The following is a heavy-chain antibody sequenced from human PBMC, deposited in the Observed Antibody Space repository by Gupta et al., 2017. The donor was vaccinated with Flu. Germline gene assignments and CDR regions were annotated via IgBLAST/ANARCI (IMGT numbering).Heavy chain of an antibody. J-gene: IGHJ5*02. CDR1: GGTFSSSA. V-gene: IGHV1-69*06. CDR3: ATLPVPLAWGVSRFDP. CDR2: IIPLFGTA. Sequence: QVQLVQSGAEVKKPGSSVKVPCKASGGTFSSSAISWVRQAPGQGLEWMGGIIPLFGTANYPQKFQGRVTITADKSTGTAYMELSGLRSEDTAVYYCATLPVPLAWGVSRFDPWGQGTLVTVSS. D-gene: IGHD2/OR15-2a*01.